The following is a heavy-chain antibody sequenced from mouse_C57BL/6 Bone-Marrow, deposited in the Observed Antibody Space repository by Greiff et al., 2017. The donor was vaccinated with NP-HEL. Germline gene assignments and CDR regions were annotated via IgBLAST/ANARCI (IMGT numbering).Heavy chain of an antibody. CDR1: GFTFSDYY. CDR3: ARHVNY. J-gene: IGHJ2*01. Sequence: EVQLVESGGGLVQPGGSLKLSCAASGFTFSDYYMYWVRQTPEKRLEWVAYISNGGGSTYYPDTVKGRFTISRDNAKNTLYLQMSRLKSEDTAMYYCARHVNYWGQGTTLTVSS. V-gene: IGHV5-12*01. CDR2: ISNGGGST.